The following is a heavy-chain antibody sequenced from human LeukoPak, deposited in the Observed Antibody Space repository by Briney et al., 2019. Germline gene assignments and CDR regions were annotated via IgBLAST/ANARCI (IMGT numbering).Heavy chain of an antibody. D-gene: IGHD5-24*01. J-gene: IGHJ4*02. CDR1: GFVFSTYA. CDR3: ARDLFSGAEMATFDY. Sequence: GGSLGLSCAASGFVFSTYAMHWVRQAPGKGLEYVSGISGNGGYTDYANSVKGRFTISRDNFKNTLYLQMGSLRAEDMAVYYCARDLFSGAEMATFDYWGQGTLVTVSS. CDR2: ISGNGGYT. V-gene: IGHV3-64*01.